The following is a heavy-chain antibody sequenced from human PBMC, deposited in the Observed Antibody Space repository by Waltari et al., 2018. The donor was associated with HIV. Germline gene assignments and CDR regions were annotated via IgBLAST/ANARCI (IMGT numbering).Heavy chain of an antibody. CDR2: ITSSSQYV. CDR3: ARGGELHYYYYYMDV. V-gene: IGHV3-21*01. CDR1: GFTFNSYS. D-gene: IGHD1-7*01. Sequence: EVQLVESGGGLVKPGGSLRLSCAASGFTFNSYSMNWVRQAPGKGLEWVSSITSSSQYVYYADSVKGRFTISRDNAENSLFLQMNSLRAEDTAVYYCARGGELHYYYYYMDVWGKGTTVTVSS. J-gene: IGHJ6*03.